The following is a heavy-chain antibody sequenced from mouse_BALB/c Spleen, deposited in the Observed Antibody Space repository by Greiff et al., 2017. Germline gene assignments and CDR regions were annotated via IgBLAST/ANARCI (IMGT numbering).Heavy chain of an antibody. CDR3: ARKGGNYRYFEV. CDR2: ISYSGST. CDR1: GYSITSDYA. Sequence: EVQLQESGPGLVKPSQSLSLTCTVTGYSITSDYAWNWIRQFPGNKLEWMGYISYSGSTSYNPSLKSRISITRDTSKNQFFLQLNSVTTEDTATYYCARKGGNYRYFEVWGAETTVTVSS. D-gene: IGHD2-1*01. V-gene: IGHV3-2*02. J-gene: IGHJ1*01.